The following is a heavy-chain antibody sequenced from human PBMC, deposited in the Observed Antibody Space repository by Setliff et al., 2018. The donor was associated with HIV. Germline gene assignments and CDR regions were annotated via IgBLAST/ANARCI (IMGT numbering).Heavy chain of an antibody. CDR2: IIPIFGSP. J-gene: IGHJ4*02. Sequence: SVKVSCKASGYTFNSYGINWVRQAPGQGLEWMGRIIPIFGSPNYAQKFQGRVTITADKSTSTAYMELSSLRSEDTAVYYCVREPTKDGYNSGYWGQGTLVTVSS. CDR3: VREPTKDGYNSGY. V-gene: IGHV1-69*06. D-gene: IGHD5-12*01. CDR1: GYTFNSYG.